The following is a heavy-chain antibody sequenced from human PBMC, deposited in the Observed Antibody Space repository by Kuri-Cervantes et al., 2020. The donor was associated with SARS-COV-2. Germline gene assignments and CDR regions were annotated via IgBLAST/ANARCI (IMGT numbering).Heavy chain of an antibody. CDR3: ARGGVGPPYYYYMDV. D-gene: IGHD3-16*01. Sequence: ASVKVSCKASGYTFTGYYMHWVRQAPGQGLEWMGWINPNSGGTNYAQKFQGRVTMTRDTSISTAYMELSRLRSDDTAVYYCARGGVGPPYYYYMDVWGKGTTVTVSS. CDR1: GYTFTGYY. J-gene: IGHJ6*03. CDR2: INPNSGGT. V-gene: IGHV1-2*02.